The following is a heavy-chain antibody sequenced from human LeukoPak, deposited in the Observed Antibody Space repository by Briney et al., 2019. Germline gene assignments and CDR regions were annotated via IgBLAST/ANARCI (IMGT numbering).Heavy chain of an antibody. Sequence: GGSLRLSCAASGFTFSTYWMHWVRQAPGKGLVWDSRIKSDGSSTSYADSAKGRFTISRDNAKNTLYLQMNSLRAEDTAVYYCGRGPAYHGDGPGFWGQGTLVTVSS. CDR3: GRGPAYHGDGPGF. CDR1: GFTFSTYW. CDR2: IKSDGSST. D-gene: IGHD3-10*01. V-gene: IGHV3-74*01. J-gene: IGHJ4*02.